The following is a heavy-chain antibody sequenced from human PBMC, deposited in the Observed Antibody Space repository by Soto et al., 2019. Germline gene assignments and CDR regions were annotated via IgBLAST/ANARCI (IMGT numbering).Heavy chain of an antibody. D-gene: IGHD3-22*01. Sequence: GGSLRLSCAASGIIFRNYVMSWVRQGPGKGLEWVSAISGSGDDTYHADSVKGRCTISRDNSRNTVNLQMNSLRAEDTAVYYCAAYYYESSGYRGGFDYWGQGTLVTVSS. CDR1: GIIFRNYV. V-gene: IGHV3-23*01. J-gene: IGHJ4*02. CDR3: AAYYYESSGYRGGFDY. CDR2: ISGSGDDT.